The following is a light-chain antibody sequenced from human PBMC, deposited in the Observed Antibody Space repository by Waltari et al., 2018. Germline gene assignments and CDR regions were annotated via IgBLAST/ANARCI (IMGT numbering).Light chain of an antibody. CDR2: KAS. CDR3: LQYSSST. CDR1: QSISSW. Sequence: DIQMTQSPSSLSASVGDTVTITCRASQSISSWLAWYQQKPGKAPKLLIYKASSLQSGVPSRFSGSGSGTDFTLTISSLQPEDFATYYCLQYSSSTFGGGTKVEIK. J-gene: IGKJ4*01. V-gene: IGKV1-12*02.